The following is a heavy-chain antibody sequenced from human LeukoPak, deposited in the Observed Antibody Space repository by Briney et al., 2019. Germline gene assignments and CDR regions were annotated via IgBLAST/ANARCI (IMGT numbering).Heavy chain of an antibody. CDR1: GFTFSSYA. V-gene: IGHV3-64D*06. J-gene: IGHJ4*02. CDR2: ISSNGGST. Sequence: GGSLRLSCSASGFTFSSYAMHLVRQAPGKGLEYVSAISSNGGSTYYADSVKGRFTISRDNSKNTLYLQMSSLRAEDTAVYYCVKVGRYCSGGSCYRGYFDYWGQGTLVTVSS. D-gene: IGHD2-15*01. CDR3: VKVGRYCSGGSCYRGYFDY.